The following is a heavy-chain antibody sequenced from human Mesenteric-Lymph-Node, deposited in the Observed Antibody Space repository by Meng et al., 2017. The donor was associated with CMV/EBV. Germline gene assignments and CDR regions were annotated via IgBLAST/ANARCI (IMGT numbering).Heavy chain of an antibody. J-gene: IGHJ6*02. CDR1: GYTFTSYD. Sequence: ASVKVSCKASGYTFTSYDINWVRQATGQGLEWMGWMNPNSGNTGYAQKFQERVTITTDESTSTVYMELSSLRSEDTAVYFCARAVRSRGGYCGVSNCPTMDVWGQGTTVTVSS. CDR3: ARAVRSRGGYCGVSNCPTMDV. D-gene: IGHD2-21*01. V-gene: IGHV1-8*03. CDR2: MNPNSGNT.